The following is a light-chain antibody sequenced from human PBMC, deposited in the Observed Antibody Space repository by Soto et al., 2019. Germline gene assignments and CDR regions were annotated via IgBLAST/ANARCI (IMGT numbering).Light chain of an antibody. CDR1: NSNIGNNN. V-gene: IGLV1-47*01. Sequence: QSVLIQPPSASGTPGQRVTISCSGSNSNIGNNNVYWYQQLPGTAPKLLIYKNNQRPSGVPDRFSGSWSGTSASLAISGLRSDDESDYYCAAWDDSLSGRIFGGGTKLTVL. CDR2: KNN. J-gene: IGLJ2*01. CDR3: AAWDDSLSGRI.